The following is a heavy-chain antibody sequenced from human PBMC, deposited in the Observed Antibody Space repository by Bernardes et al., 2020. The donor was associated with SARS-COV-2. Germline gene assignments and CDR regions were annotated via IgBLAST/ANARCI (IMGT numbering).Heavy chain of an antibody. CDR3: ATGRFGEAPFHH. J-gene: IGHJ1*01. CDR2: INHSGRT. D-gene: IGHD3-10*01. CDR1: GGSFSAYY. Sequence: SEPLSFICAFNGGSFSAYYWSWIRQSPGKGLQWIVEINHSGRTKYNPSLKSRVTISVDTSKKLFSVNLKSLTAADTAVYYCATGRFGEAPFHHWGQGTLVTVSS. V-gene: IGHV4-34*01.